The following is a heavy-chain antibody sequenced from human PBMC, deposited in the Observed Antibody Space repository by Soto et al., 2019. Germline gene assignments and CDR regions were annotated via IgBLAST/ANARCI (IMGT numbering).Heavy chain of an antibody. D-gene: IGHD6-13*01. CDR2: ISYDGSNK. Sequence: PGGSLRLSCAASGFTFSSYGMHWVRQAPGKGLEWVAVISYDGSNKYYADSVKGRFTISRDNSKNTLYLQMNSLRAEDTAVYYCAKDQTSFAAATELMGSAGIDYWGQGTLVTVSS. V-gene: IGHV3-30*18. J-gene: IGHJ4*02. CDR3: AKDQTSFAAATELMGSAGIDY. CDR1: GFTFSSYG.